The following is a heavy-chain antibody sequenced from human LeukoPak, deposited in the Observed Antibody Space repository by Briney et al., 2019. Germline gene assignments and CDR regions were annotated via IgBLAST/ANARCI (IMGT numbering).Heavy chain of an antibody. D-gene: IGHD3-3*01. CDR1: GGSIDSGDYY. V-gene: IGHV4-39*07. CDR2: IHYSGNT. CDR3: ARHKIQRSLGGVPDWFDP. Sequence: SETLSLTCTVSGGSIDSGDYYWGWVRQPPGKGLECIASIHYSGNTYYDPSLKSRVTLSVHAAKNQFSLTLSSVTAADTAIYYFARHKIQRSLGGVPDWFDPWGQGTLVTVSS. J-gene: IGHJ5*02.